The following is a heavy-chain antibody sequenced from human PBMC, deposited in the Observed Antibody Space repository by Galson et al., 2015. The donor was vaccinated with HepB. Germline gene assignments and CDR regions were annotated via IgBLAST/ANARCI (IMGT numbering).Heavy chain of an antibody. Sequence: SLRLSCAASGFTFSSYSMNWVRQAPGKGLEWVSYISSSSSTIYYADSVRGRFTISRDNAKNSLYLQMNSLRDEDTAVYYCARLEYYYDSSGYALHWGQGTLVTVSS. CDR1: GFTFSSYS. D-gene: IGHD3-22*01. CDR2: ISSSSSTI. J-gene: IGHJ1*01. CDR3: ARLEYYYDSSGYALH. V-gene: IGHV3-48*02.